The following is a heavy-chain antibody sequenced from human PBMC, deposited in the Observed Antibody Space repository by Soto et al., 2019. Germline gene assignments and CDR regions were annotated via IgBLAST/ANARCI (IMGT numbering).Heavy chain of an antibody. CDR1: GYSFTSYW. CDR2: IYPGDSDT. J-gene: IGHJ6*02. CDR3: AASIFYYGMDV. V-gene: IGHV5-51*01. Sequence: PGESLKVSCKGSGYSFTSYWIGWVRQMPGKGLEWMGIIYPGDSDTRYSPSFQGQVKISADKSISTAYLQWRSLKASDTAIYYCAASIFYYGMDVWGQGTTVTSP.